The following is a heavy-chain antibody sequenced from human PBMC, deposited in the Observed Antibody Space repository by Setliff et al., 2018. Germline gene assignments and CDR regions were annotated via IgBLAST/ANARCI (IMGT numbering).Heavy chain of an antibody. Sequence: PSETLSLTCAAYGGTFSDYYWTWIRQPPGKGLEWVGEINHRGSTNYNPSLKSRVTISVDTSKNQFSLTMSSVTAADAAVYYCARGRNVAARLLDTWGQGSRVTVSS. D-gene: IGHD6-6*01. CDR1: GGTFSDYY. CDR2: INHRGST. CDR3: ARGRNVAARLLDT. V-gene: IGHV4-34*01. J-gene: IGHJ5*02.